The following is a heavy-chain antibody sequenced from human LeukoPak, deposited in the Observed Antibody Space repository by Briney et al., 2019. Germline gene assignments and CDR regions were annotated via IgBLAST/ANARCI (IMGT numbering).Heavy chain of an antibody. J-gene: IGHJ4*02. V-gene: IGHV4-34*01. D-gene: IGHD2-2*01. Sequence: PSETLSLTCAVYGGSFSGYSWSWIRQPPGKGLEWIGDIHRSGSTNYHPSLKGRVTISVDTSHNQFSLKLSSVTAADTAVYYCARGIPHYCSSTTCPNDYWGQGTLVTVSS. CDR1: GGSFSGYS. CDR2: IHRSGST. CDR3: ARGIPHYCSSTTCPNDY.